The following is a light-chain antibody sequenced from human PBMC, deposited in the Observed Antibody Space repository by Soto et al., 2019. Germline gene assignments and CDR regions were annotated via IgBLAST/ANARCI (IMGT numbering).Light chain of an antibody. V-gene: IGKV3-15*01. Sequence: EFVLRLSLRALAFSSCEGSTLSCRASQTVRNNYLAWYQQKPGQAPRLLIYRASTRATGIPARFSGSGSGTEFTLSIGSLQSEDFAVYYCQQYNDWPPTFGQGTKVDI. CDR2: RAS. J-gene: IGKJ1*01. CDR1: QTVRNN. CDR3: QQYNDWPPT.